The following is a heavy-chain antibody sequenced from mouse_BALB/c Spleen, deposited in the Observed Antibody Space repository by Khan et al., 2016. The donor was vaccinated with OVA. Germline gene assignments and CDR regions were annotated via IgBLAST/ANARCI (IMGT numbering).Heavy chain of an antibody. V-gene: IGHV7-3*02. CDR3: ARDSSHYYGYYFDY. D-gene: IGHD1-2*01. CDR2: IRNKANGYTT. Sequence: EVQVVESGGGLVQPGDSLRLSCATSGFIFTDYSMSWVRQPPEKALEWLGFIRNKANGYTTEYNVSVKGRFTISRDNSQNILYLQMNTLRAEDSATYYCARDSSHYYGYYFDYWGQGTTLTVSS. J-gene: IGHJ2*01. CDR1: GFIFTDYS.